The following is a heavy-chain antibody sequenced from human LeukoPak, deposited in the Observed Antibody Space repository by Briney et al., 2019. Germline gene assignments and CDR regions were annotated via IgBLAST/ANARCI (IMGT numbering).Heavy chain of an antibody. CDR2: IYSGGST. Sequence: PGGSLRLSCAASGFTVSSNYMSWVRQAPGKGLEWVSVIYSGGSTYYADSVKGRFTISRDNSKNTLYLQMNSLRAEDTAVYYCARGKWELLLGAFDIWGQGTMFTVSS. J-gene: IGHJ3*02. CDR3: ARGKWELLLGAFDI. D-gene: IGHD1-26*01. V-gene: IGHV3-53*01. CDR1: GFTVSSNY.